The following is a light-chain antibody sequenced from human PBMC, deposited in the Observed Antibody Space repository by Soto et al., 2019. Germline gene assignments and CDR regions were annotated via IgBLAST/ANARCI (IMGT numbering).Light chain of an antibody. Sequence: DIVLPQSPGTLPLSPGERATLSCRASQNVGSRYLAWYQQKPGQAPRLLIYGTSNRATGIPDRFSGSGSGTDFSLTISSLEPGDLAVYYCQQYGSSPRTFGQGTKVDIK. CDR1: QNVGSRY. V-gene: IGKV3-20*01. CDR3: QQYGSSPRT. J-gene: IGKJ1*01. CDR2: GTS.